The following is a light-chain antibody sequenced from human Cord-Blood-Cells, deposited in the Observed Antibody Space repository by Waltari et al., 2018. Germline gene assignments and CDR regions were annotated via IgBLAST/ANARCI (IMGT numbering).Light chain of an antibody. V-gene: IGLV2-23*01. CDR1: SSDGWTSTL. Sequence: QSALTQPASVSGSPGQSITIPCTGTSSDGWTSTLVSWYQQHPGKAPKLMIYEGSKRPSGVSNRFSGSKSGNTASLTISGLQAEDEADYYCCSYAGSSTYWVFGGGTKLTVL. CDR2: EGS. J-gene: IGLJ3*02. CDR3: CSYAGSSTYWV.